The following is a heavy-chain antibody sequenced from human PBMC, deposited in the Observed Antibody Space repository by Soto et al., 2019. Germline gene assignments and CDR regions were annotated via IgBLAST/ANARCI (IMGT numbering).Heavy chain of an antibody. CDR1: GFTFSSYG. D-gene: IGHD3-10*01. J-gene: IGHJ6*03. CDR3: AKDQLYMVRGVISLNYYYYMAV. Sequence: QVQLVESGGGVVQPGRSLILSCAASGFTFSSYGMHWVRQAPGKGLAWVAVISYDGSNKYYADSVKGRFTISRDNAKNTLYRHMNSLRGEDTAVYYCAKDQLYMVRGVISLNYYYYMAVWGKGTTVTVSS. CDR2: ISYDGSNK. V-gene: IGHV3-30*18.